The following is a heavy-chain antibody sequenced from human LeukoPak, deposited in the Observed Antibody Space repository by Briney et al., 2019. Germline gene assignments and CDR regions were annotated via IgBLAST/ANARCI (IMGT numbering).Heavy chain of an antibody. CDR2: VNPNSGGT. CDR3: ARDNYGIGDY. Sequence: ASVKVSCKASGYTFTGHYIHWVRQAPGQGLEWMGWVNPNSGGTNYAQKFQGRVTMTRDTSISTAYMGLSSLRSDDTAVYYCARDNYGIGDYWGQGTLVTVSS. J-gene: IGHJ4*02. D-gene: IGHD4-11*01. V-gene: IGHV1-2*02. CDR1: GYTFTGHY.